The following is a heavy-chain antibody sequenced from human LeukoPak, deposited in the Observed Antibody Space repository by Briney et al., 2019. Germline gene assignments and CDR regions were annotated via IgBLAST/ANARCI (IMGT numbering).Heavy chain of an antibody. CDR2: IYYSGST. CDR3: ARQAAAGPFDP. D-gene: IGHD6-13*01. CDR1: GDSISSGSYY. J-gene: IGHJ5*02. Sequence: SQTLSLTCTVSGDSISSGSYYWSWIRQPPGKGLEWIGYIYYSGSTNYNPSLKSRVTISVDTSKNQFSLKLSSVTAADTAVYYCARQAAAGPFDPWGQGTLVTVSS. V-gene: IGHV4-61*01.